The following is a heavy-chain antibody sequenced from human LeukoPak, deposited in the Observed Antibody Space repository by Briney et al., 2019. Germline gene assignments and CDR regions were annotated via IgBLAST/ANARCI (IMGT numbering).Heavy chain of an antibody. CDR2: INHSGST. Sequence: SETLSLTCAVYGGSFSGYYWSWIRQPPGKGLEWIGEINHSGSTNYNASLKSRVTISVDTSKNQFSLKLSSVTAADTAVYYCARYRYYSGSYSFDYWGQGTLVTVSS. V-gene: IGHV4-34*01. D-gene: IGHD1-26*01. J-gene: IGHJ4*02. CDR1: GGSFSGYY. CDR3: ARYRYYSGSYSFDY.